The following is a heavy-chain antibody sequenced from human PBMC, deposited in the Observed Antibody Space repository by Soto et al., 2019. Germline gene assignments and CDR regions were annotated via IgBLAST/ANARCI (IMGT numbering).Heavy chain of an antibody. D-gene: IGHD1-7*01. J-gene: IGHJ4*02. CDR3: ARDMTRTVVPYFDF. Sequence: SVKVSCKASGGTFSNYVVNWVRQAPGQGLEWMGRIIPISGAANYAQKFQGRVTITADKSTSTSYMELSSPRSEDTAVYYCARDMTRTVVPYFDFWGQGTLVTVSS. CDR2: IIPISGAA. V-gene: IGHV1-69*06. CDR1: GGTFSNYV.